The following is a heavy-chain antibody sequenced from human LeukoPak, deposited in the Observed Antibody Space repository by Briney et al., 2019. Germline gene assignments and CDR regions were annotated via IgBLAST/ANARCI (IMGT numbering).Heavy chain of an antibody. J-gene: IGHJ4*02. V-gene: IGHV3-23*01. CDR3: AKGGTAGMYSFES. CDR1: GFTFSSYA. CDR2: ISGSGGST. D-gene: IGHD1-14*01. Sequence: GGSLRLSCAASGFTFSSYAMSWVRQAPGKGLEWVSAISGSGGSTYHADSVKGRFTISRDNSKKTLYLQMNSLRVEDTAVYYCAKGGTAGMYSFESWGQGTLVTVSS.